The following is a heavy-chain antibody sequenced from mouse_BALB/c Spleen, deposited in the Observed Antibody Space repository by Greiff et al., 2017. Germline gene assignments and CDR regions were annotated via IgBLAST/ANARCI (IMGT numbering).Heavy chain of an antibody. D-gene: IGHD2-1*01. J-gene: IGHJ3*01. CDR3: ARQGVYYGGAY. Sequence: VQLQQSGGDLVKPGGSLKLSCAASGFTFSSYGMSWVRQTPDKRLEWVATISSGGSYTYYPDSVKGRFTISRDNAKNTLYLQMSSLKSEDTAMYYCARQGVYYGGAYWGQGTLVTVSA. V-gene: IGHV5-6*01. CDR2: ISSGGSYT. CDR1: GFTFSSYG.